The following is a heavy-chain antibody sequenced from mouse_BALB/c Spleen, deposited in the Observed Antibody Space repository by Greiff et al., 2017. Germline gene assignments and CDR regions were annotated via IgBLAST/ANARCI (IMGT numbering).Heavy chain of an antibody. CDR3: TRYRARGYAMDY. V-gene: IGHV1-5*01. CDR1: GYTFTSYW. Sequence: VHVKQSGTVLARPGASVKMSCKASGYTFTSYWMHWVKQRPGQGLEWIGAIYPGNSDTSYNQKFKGKAKLTAVTSTSTAYMELSSLTNEDSAVYYCTRYRARGYAMDYWGQGTAVTVSS. D-gene: IGHD2-12*01. CDR2: IYPGNSDT. J-gene: IGHJ4*01.